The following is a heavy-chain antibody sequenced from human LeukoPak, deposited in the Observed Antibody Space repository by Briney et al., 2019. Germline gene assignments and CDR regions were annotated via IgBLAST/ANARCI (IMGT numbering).Heavy chain of an antibody. J-gene: IGHJ4*02. Sequence: GGSLRLSCAASGFTVSSNYMSWVRQAPGKGLEWVSVIYSGGSTYYADSVKGRFTVSRDNSKNTLYLQMNSLRAEDTAVYYCARDREEEQWPGSFEYWGQGTLVTVSS. CDR1: GFTVSSNY. D-gene: IGHD6-19*01. CDR2: IYSGGST. V-gene: IGHV3-66*02. CDR3: ARDREEEQWPGSFEY.